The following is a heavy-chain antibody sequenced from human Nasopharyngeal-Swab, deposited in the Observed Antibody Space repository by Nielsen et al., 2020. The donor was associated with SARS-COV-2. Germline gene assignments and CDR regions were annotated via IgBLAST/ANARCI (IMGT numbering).Heavy chain of an antibody. CDR1: GFTFSIYT. CDR2: ISSSGDYI. V-gene: IGHV3-21*01. J-gene: IGHJ4*02. Sequence: GESLKISCAASGFTFSIYTMNWVRQAPGKGLEWVSAISSSGDYIYHAASVKGRFTISRDNAKNSLCLQMNSLRAEDTAVYYCTRDTPAMFAYWGQGRLVTVSS. CDR3: TRDTPAMFAY.